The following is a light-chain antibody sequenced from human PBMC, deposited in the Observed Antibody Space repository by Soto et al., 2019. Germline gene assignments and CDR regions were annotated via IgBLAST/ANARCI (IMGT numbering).Light chain of an antibody. Sequence: QSVLTQPPSASGTPGQRVTLSCSGSSSNIGSNTVNWYQQFPGTAPKLLMYNNNQRPSGVPDRFSGSQSGTSASLAISGLQSEDEADYYCAAWDGSLKGVVFGGGTKLTAL. CDR3: AAWDGSLKGVV. J-gene: IGLJ2*01. CDR1: SSNIGSNT. CDR2: NNN. V-gene: IGLV1-44*01.